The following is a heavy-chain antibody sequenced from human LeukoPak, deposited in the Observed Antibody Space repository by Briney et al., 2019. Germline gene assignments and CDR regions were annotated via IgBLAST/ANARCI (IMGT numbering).Heavy chain of an antibody. CDR2: ISGIGDTT. D-gene: IGHD3-22*01. CDR1: GFIFSTNA. J-gene: IGHJ4*02. V-gene: IGHV3-23*01. CDR3: AKCYYDSSGFDY. Sequence: PGGSLRLSCAASGFIFSTNAMNWVRQAPGKGLEWVSGISGIGDTTFYADSVKGRFTISRDNSKNTLYLQMNSLGAEDTAVYYCAKCYYDSSGFDYWGQGTLVTVSS.